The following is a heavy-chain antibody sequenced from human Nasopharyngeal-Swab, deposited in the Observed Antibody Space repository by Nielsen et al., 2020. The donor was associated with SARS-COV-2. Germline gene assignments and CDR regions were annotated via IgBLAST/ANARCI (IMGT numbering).Heavy chain of an antibody. CDR3: ARESLHYYGSGSYYNVLDY. CDR1: GGSISSYY. Sequence: SETLSLTCTVSGGSISSYYWSWIRQPPGKGLEWIGRIYTSGSTNYNSSLKSRVTMSVDTSKNQFSLKLSSVTAADTAVYYCARESLHYYGSGSYYNVLDYWGQGTLVTVSS. CDR2: IYTSGST. V-gene: IGHV4-4*07. J-gene: IGHJ4*02. D-gene: IGHD3-10*01.